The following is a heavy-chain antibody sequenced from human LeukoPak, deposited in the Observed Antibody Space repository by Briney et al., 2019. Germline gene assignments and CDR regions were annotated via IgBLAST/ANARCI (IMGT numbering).Heavy chain of an antibody. Sequence: PGGSLRLSCAASGFTFSSYEMNWVRQAPGKGLEWVSYISSSGSTIYYADSVKGRFTISRDNAKNSLYLQMNSLRAEDTAVYYCAGLYSSSYDYWGQGTLVTVSS. CDR1: GFTFSSYE. CDR3: AGLYSSSYDY. J-gene: IGHJ4*02. D-gene: IGHD6-6*01. CDR2: ISSSGSTI. V-gene: IGHV3-48*03.